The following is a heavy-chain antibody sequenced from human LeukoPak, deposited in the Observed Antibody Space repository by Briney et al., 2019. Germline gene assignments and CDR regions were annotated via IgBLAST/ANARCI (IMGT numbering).Heavy chain of an antibody. Sequence: PGGSLRLSCAASGFTFSSYAMGWVRQAPGKGLEWVSAISGSGGSTYYADSVKGRFTISRDNSKNTLYLQMNSLRAEDTAVYYCAKGLRGITMIEVVFNPFDYWGQGTL. J-gene: IGHJ4*02. CDR1: GFTFSSYA. V-gene: IGHV3-23*01. CDR3: AKGLRGITMIEVVFNPFDY. D-gene: IGHD3-22*01. CDR2: ISGSGGST.